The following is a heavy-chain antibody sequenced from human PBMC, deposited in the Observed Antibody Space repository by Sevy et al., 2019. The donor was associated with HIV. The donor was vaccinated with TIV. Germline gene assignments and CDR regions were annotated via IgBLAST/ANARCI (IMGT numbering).Heavy chain of an antibody. CDR3: ARDKLLPVMVSMVRGALSYYFDY. D-gene: IGHD3-10*01. V-gene: IGHV3-33*08. CDR1: GFTFSSYA. Sequence: GESLKISCAASGFTFSSYAMSWVRQTPGKGLEWVAVIWYDGSTKYYADSVKGRFTISRDNSKNTLYLQMNSLRAEDTAVYYCARDKLLPVMVSMVRGALSYYFDYWGQGTLVTVSS. J-gene: IGHJ4*02. CDR2: IWYDGSTK.